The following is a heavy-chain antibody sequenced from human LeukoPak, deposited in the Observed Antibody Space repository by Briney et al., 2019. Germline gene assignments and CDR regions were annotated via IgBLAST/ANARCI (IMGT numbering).Heavy chain of an antibody. J-gene: IGHJ4*02. CDR2: MVVGSGNT. CDR3: AAVLRNYYDSSGYYYFDY. CDR1: GFTFTSSA. V-gene: IGHV1-58*02. Sequence: SVKVSCKASGFTFTSSAMQWVRQARGQRLEWIGWMVVGSGNTNYAQKFQERVTITRDMSTSTAYMELSSLRSEDTAVYYCAAVLRNYYDSSGYYYFDYWGQGTLVTVSS. D-gene: IGHD3-22*01.